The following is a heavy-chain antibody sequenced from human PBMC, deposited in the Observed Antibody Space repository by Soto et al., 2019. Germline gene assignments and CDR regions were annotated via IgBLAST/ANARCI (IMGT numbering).Heavy chain of an antibody. D-gene: IGHD2-15*01. CDR3: VKGNQLLRYYFEF. Sequence: WGSLRLSCAASGFAFSSHPMSWVRQDPERGLEWVSGISDSGGLTYNADSVKGRFTISRDNSDDTLYLQMSSLRVEDTAKYYCVKGNQLLRYYFEFWGPGKMVTVSP. V-gene: IGHV3-23*01. J-gene: IGHJ4*01. CDR2: ISDSGGLT. CDR1: GFAFSSHP.